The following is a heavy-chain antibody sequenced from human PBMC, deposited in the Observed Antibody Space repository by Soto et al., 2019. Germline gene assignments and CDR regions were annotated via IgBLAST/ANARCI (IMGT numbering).Heavy chain of an antibody. Sequence: ASVKVSCKASGYTFTSYAMHWVRQAPGQRLEWMGWINAGNGNTKYSQKFQGRVTITRDTSASTAYMELSSLRSEDTAVYYCARGMRYYDSNGYSNSIDYWGQGILLTVSS. CDR1: GYTFTSYA. CDR3: ARGMRYYDSNGYSNSIDY. CDR2: INAGNGNT. V-gene: IGHV1-3*01. J-gene: IGHJ4*02. D-gene: IGHD3-22*01.